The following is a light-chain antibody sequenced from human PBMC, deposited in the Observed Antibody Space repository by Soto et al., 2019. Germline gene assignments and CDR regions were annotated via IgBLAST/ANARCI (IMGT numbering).Light chain of an antibody. CDR3: QQYGSSIT. J-gene: IGKJ5*01. Sequence: EIVLTQSPGTLSLSPGERATLSCRASQSIGDTLAWYQQKPGQAPRLLIYGASDRATGIPDRFSGSGSGTDFTLTVSRLEPEDFAVYYCQQYGSSITFGQGTRLEIK. CDR2: GAS. V-gene: IGKV3-20*01. CDR1: QSIGDT.